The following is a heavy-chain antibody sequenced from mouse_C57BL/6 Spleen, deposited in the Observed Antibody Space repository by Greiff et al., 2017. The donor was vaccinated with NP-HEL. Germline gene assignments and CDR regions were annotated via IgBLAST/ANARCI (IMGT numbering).Heavy chain of an antibody. CDR2: IRNKANGYTT. CDR3: ARFSDHFDV. CDR1: GFTFTDYY. J-gene: IGHJ1*03. Sequence: EVQRVESGGGLVQPGGSLSLSCAASGFTFTDYYMSWVRQPPGKALEWLGFIRNKANGYTTEYSASVKGRFTISRDNSQSILYLQMNALRAEDSATYYCARFSDHFDVWGTGTTVTVSS. V-gene: IGHV7-3*01.